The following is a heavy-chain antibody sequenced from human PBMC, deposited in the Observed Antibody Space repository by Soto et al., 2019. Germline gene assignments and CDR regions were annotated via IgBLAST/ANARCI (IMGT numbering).Heavy chain of an antibody. D-gene: IGHD4-17*01. Sequence: TLSLTCTVSGGSISSSSYYWSWIRQHPGKGLEWIGEVTRSGSTNYNPSLKSRVTISIDTSNKHLSLHLSSVTAADTAVYYCARQKVSRFYGEVDFFDYWGLGTLVTVSS. CDR1: GGSISSSSYY. CDR2: VTRSGST. J-gene: IGHJ4*02. CDR3: ARQKVSRFYGEVDFFDY. V-gene: IGHV4-39*07.